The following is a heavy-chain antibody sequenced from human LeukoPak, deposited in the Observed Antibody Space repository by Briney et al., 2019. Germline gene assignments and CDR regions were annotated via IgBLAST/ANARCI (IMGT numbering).Heavy chain of an antibody. D-gene: IGHD2-2*01. J-gene: IGHJ6*03. Sequence: SVKVSCKASGGTFSSYAISWVRQAPGQGLEWMGGIIPIFGTANYAQKFQGRVTITADESTSTAYMELSSLRSEDTAVYYCARSGVEVRRVDREYARYYYYYMDVWGKGTTVTISS. CDR2: IIPIFGTA. CDR1: GGTFSSYA. CDR3: ARSGVEVRRVDREYARYYYYYMDV. V-gene: IGHV1-69*13.